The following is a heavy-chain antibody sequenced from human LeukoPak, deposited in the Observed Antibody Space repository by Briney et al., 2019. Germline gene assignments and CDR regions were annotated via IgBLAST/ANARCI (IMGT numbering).Heavy chain of an antibody. CDR2: IKHDGSEK. J-gene: IGHJ4*02. CDR1: RVTSTSYW. CDR3: ATRAGYFDY. D-gene: IGHD6-19*01. V-gene: IGHV3-7*01. Sequence: GGSLRLSCVASRVTSTSYWMSWVRQAPGTGLEWVANIKHDGSEKYYVDSVKGRFTISRDNAKKSLYLQMNSLRAEDTAVYYCATRAGYFDYWGQGTLVTVSS.